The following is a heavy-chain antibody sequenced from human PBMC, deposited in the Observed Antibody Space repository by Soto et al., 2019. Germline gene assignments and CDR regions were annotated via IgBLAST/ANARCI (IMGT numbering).Heavy chain of an antibody. Sequence: GGSLSLSCAATGFRFSGVWMSWVRQATGTGLEWVANMNPDGSEKYYVDSVKGRFTISRDNAKNSVYLQMNSLRDEDTAVYYYARMGVSHGFDNWGQGA. D-gene: IGHD2-8*01. CDR3: ARMGVSHGFDN. CDR1: GFRFSGVW. CDR2: MNPDGSEK. J-gene: IGHJ4*02. V-gene: IGHV3-7*01.